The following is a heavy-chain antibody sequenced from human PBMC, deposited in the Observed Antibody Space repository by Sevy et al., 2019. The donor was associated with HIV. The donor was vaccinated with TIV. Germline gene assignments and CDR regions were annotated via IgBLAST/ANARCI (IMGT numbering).Heavy chain of an antibody. Sequence: GGSLRLSCAASGFTFNIYSMSWVRQTPGKGLEGVATLSFGCGKINHADSVKGRFTMSRDDSKNAVYLQMNNLRVEDTAIYYCAREGCTKPHDYWGQGTLVTVSS. CDR2: LSFGCGKI. V-gene: IGHV3-23*01. D-gene: IGHD2-8*01. J-gene: IGHJ4*02. CDR1: GFTFNIYS. CDR3: AREGCTKPHDY.